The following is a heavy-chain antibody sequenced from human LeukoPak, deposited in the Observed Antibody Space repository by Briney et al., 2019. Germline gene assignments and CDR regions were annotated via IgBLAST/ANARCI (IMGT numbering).Heavy chain of an antibody. V-gene: IGHV1-2*02. CDR3: ARGIDSASPPLGTFEI. J-gene: IGHJ3*02. Sequence: GASVKVSCKASGYTFTAYYMHWVRQAPGQGLEWMGWINPNSGGTKYAQKFQGRVTMTRDTSTSTVYMELRSLRSDDTAVYYCARGIDSASPPLGTFEIWGQGTMVTVSS. CDR2: INPNSGGT. D-gene: IGHD1-26*01. CDR1: GYTFTAYY.